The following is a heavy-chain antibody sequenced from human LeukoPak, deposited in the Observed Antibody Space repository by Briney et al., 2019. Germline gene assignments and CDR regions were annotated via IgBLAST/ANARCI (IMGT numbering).Heavy chain of an antibody. CDR1: GGSISSGGYY. J-gene: IGHJ5*02. V-gene: IGHV4-31*03. D-gene: IGHD2-2*01. CDR3: ARGYQLLWGDWFDP. Sequence: SQTLSLTCTVSGGSISSGGYYWSWIRQHPGKGLEWIGYIYYSGSTYYNPSLKSRVTISVDTSKNQFSLKLSSVTAADTAVYYCARGYQLLWGDWFDPWGQGTLVTVSS. CDR2: IYYSGST.